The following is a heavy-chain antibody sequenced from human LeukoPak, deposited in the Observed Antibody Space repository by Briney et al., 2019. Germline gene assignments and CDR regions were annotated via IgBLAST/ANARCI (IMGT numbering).Heavy chain of an antibody. CDR1: GGSISSYY. Sequence: SETLSLTCTVSGGSISSYYWSWIRQPPGKGLEWIGYIYYSGDTTYNPSLNSRVTIALDAPKKQFSLKLNSVTAADTAVYYCARVQRYCSSTSCPIDLWGQGTLVAVSS. J-gene: IGHJ5*02. V-gene: IGHV4-59*01. CDR3: ARVQRYCSSTSCPIDL. D-gene: IGHD2-2*01. CDR2: IYYSGDT.